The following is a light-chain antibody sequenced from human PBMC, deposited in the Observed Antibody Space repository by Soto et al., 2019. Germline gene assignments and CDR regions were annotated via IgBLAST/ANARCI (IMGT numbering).Light chain of an antibody. Sequence: DVVMTQPPLSLPVTLGQPASISCRSSQSPLYSDGNTYLSWFQQRPGQSPRRLIYKVSNRDSGVPDRFSGSGSGTDFTLKISRVEAEDVGVYYCMQGTRWPWTFGQGTKVEIK. J-gene: IGKJ1*01. CDR2: KVS. CDR3: MQGTRWPWT. CDR1: QSPLYSDGNTY. V-gene: IGKV2-30*01.